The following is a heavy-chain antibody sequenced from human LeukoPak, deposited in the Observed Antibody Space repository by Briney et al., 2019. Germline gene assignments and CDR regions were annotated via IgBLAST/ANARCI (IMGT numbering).Heavy chain of an antibody. D-gene: IGHD1-26*01. V-gene: IGHV3-7*03. J-gene: IGHJ3*02. CDR2: INRDGSQR. Sequence: PGGSLRLSCEASGFDFSNYWMNWVRQAPGKGLEWVANINRDGSQRNYVDSVKGRFAISRDNVKNLLFLQLNSLRADDTAVYYCARWWELLDAFDIWGQGTMVTVSS. CDR1: GFDFSNYW. CDR3: ARWWELLDAFDI.